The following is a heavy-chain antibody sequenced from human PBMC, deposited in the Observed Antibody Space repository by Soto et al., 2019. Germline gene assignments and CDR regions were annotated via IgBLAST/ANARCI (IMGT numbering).Heavy chain of an antibody. V-gene: IGHV4-34*01. Sequence: HSETLSLTCDVYGGSFSGYVWTWIRQTPGKGLQWIGQINHSGSANYNPSLKSRVTISVHTSKNQFSLKLSSVTAADTAVYYCARHNGPLYVGYYYDMDVWGQGTTVTVSS. CDR1: GGSFSGYV. CDR2: INHSGSA. CDR3: ARHNGPLYVGYYYDMDV. D-gene: IGHD3-16*01. J-gene: IGHJ6*02.